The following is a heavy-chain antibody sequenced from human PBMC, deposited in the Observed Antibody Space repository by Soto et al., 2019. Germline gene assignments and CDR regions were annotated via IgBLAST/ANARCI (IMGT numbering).Heavy chain of an antibody. Sequence: PGESLKISCKGSGYSFTSHWIGWVRQMPGKGLEWMGIIYPGDSDTRYSPSFQGQVTLSADKSISTAYLQWSSLRASDTAMYYCARQGGTSSSTGYFDYWGQGTLVTVSS. V-gene: IGHV5-51*01. J-gene: IGHJ4*02. D-gene: IGHD6-6*01. CDR1: GYSFTSHW. CDR2: IYPGDSDT. CDR3: ARQGGTSSSTGYFDY.